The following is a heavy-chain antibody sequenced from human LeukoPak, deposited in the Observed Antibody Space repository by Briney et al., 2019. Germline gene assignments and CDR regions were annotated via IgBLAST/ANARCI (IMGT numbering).Heavy chain of an antibody. D-gene: IGHD3-22*01. V-gene: IGHV3-23*01. CDR1: GFTFSSYA. Sequence: GGSLRLSCSASGFTFSSYAMRWVRRAPGKGLEWVSAISGSGGSTYYADSVKGRFTISRDNSKNTLYLQMNSLRAEDTAVYYCAKEYYYDSSGYLVWGQGTLVTVSS. CDR2: ISGSGGST. J-gene: IGHJ4*02. CDR3: AKEYYYDSSGYLV.